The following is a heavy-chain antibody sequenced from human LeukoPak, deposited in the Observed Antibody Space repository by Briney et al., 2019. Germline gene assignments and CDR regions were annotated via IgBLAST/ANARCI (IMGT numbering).Heavy chain of an antibody. Sequence: PGGSLRLSCAASGFTFSDYSMNWVRQAPGKGLEWVSSISSSSSYIFYADSVRGRFSISRDNAESSLFLQMNSLRDEDTAVYYCARGRGGSGREAYNVDYWGQGTLVTVSS. CDR3: ARGRGGSGREAYNVDY. CDR1: GFTFSDYS. D-gene: IGHD5-24*01. J-gene: IGHJ4*02. CDR2: ISSSSSYI. V-gene: IGHV3-21*01.